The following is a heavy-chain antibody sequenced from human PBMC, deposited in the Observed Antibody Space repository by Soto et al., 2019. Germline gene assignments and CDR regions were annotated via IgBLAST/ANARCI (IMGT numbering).Heavy chain of an antibody. J-gene: IGHJ6*02. V-gene: IGHV1-69*13. CDR1: GGTFSSYA. CDR3: ARGYSDFWSGPYGMDV. Sequence: SVKVSCKASGGTFSSYAISWVRQAPGQGLEWMGGIIPIFGTANYAQKFQGRVTITADESTSTTYMELSSLRSEDTAVYYCARGYSDFWSGPYGMDVWGQGTTVTVSS. D-gene: IGHD3-3*01. CDR2: IIPIFGTA.